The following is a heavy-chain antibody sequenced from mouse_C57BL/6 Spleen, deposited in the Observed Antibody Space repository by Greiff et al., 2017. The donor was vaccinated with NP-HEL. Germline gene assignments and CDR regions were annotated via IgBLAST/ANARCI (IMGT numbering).Heavy chain of an antibody. J-gene: IGHJ2*01. Sequence: EVKLMESGGGLVKPGGSLKLSCAASGFTFSSYAMSWVRQTPEKRLEWVATISDGGSYTYYPDNVKGRFTISRDNAKNNLYLQMSHLKSEDTAMYYCARVDGKLFDYWGQGTTLTVSS. CDR3: ARVDGKLFDY. V-gene: IGHV5-4*03. CDR1: GFTFSSYA. CDR2: ISDGGSYT. D-gene: IGHD1-1*01.